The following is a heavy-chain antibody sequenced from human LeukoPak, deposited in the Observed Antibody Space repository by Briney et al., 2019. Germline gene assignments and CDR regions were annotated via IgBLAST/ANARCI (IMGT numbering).Heavy chain of an antibody. CDR1: GGSFSGYY. J-gene: IGHJ4*02. V-gene: IGHV4-34*10. Sequence: KSSETLSLTCAVYGGSFSGYYWTWLRQSPEKRLEWIGEVNHSGSTKFNPSFKSRVTMSVDTSKNQFSLRLSSVTAADTAVYYCARLSGYDWESFYDYWGQGTLVTVSS. CDR3: ARLSGYDWESFYDY. D-gene: IGHD5-12*01. CDR2: VNHSGST.